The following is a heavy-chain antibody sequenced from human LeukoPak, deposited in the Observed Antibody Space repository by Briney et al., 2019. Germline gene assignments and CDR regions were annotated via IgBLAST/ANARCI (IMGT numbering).Heavy chain of an antibody. CDR1: GGSISSYY. CDR3: ARNLGYCGTAGCYWFDL. J-gene: IGHJ5*02. CDR2: VYYSGSA. D-gene: IGHD2-2*01. V-gene: IGHV4-59*01. Sequence: PSETLSLTCTVSGGSISSYYWSWIRQSPGKGLEWIGYVYYSGSAKYNPSLESRVTISVDTSKNQFSLNLSSVTAADTAVYYCARNLGYCGTAGCYWFDLWGQGTLVTVSS.